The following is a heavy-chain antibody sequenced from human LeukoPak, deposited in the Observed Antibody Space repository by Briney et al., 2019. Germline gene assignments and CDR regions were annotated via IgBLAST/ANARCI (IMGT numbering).Heavy chain of an antibody. J-gene: IGHJ4*02. D-gene: IGHD3-22*01. Sequence: GRSLRLSCAASGFTFSSYAMHWVRQAPGKGPQWVTVISFDGGNTYYADSVKGRFTISRDNSKNTLYLQMNSLRAEDTAVYYCARGEYMKLVVITSAMMDYWGQGTLVTVSS. CDR2: ISFDGGNT. CDR3: ARGEYMKLVVITSAMMDY. V-gene: IGHV3-30*04. CDR1: GFTFSSYA.